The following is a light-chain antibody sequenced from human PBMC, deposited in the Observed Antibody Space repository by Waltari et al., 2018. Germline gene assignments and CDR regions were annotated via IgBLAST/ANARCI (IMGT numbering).Light chain of an antibody. J-gene: IGLJ2*01. CDR1: SSDVGGYNY. CDR3: SSYAGSNNLVV. V-gene: IGLV2-8*01. Sequence: QSALTQPPSASGSPGQSVTISCTGTSSDVGGYNYVSWYQQYPGKAPKLMIYEVSKRPAGVPDLFSGSKSGNTAALTVSGLQAEDEADYYCSSYAGSNNLVVFGGGTKLTVL. CDR2: EVS.